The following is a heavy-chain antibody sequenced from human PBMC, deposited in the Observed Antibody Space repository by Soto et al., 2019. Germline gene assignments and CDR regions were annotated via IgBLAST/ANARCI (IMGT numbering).Heavy chain of an antibody. J-gene: IGHJ4*02. CDR2: IYYTGST. V-gene: IGHV4-30-4*01. CDR1: GGSISSGDYY. Sequence: QVQLQESGPGLVKPLQTLSLTCTVSGGSISSGDYYWSWIRQPPGKGLEWIGYIYYTGSTYYNPSLKSRLTISVDTSKNQFSLKLTSVTAADTAVYFCARCHKGPFDYWGQGTLFTVSS. CDR3: ARCHKGPFDY.